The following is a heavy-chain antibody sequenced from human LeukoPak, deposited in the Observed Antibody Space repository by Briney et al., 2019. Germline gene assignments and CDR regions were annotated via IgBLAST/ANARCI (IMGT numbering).Heavy chain of an antibody. CDR3: ARELRHNFDY. Sequence: GGSLRLSCAASGFTVSSNYMSWVRQAPGKGLEWVSVIYSGGSTYYADSVKGRFTISRDNAKNSLYLQMNSLRAEDTAVYYCARELRHNFDYWGQGTLVTVSS. CDR1: GFTVSSNY. J-gene: IGHJ4*02. V-gene: IGHV3-66*01. CDR2: IYSGGST.